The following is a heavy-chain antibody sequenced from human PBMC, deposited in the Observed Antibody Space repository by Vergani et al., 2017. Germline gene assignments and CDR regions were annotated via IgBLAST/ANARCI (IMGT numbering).Heavy chain of an antibody. CDR1: GFTFSSYA. J-gene: IGHJ6*02. Sequence: QVQLVESGGGVVQPGRSLRLSCAASGFTFSSYAMHWVRQAPGKGLEWVAVISYDGSNKYYADSVKGRFTISRDNSKNTLYLQMNSLSAEDTAVYYCAREGDILTGLYYYGMDVWGQG. D-gene: IGHD3-9*01. V-gene: IGHV3-30-3*01. CDR3: AREGDILTGLYYYGMDV. CDR2: ISYDGSNK.